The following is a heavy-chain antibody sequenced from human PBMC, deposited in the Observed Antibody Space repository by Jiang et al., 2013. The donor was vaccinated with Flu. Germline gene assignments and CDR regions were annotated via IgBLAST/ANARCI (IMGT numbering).Heavy chain of an antibody. CDR2: ISYDGSNK. Sequence: VQLVESGGTVVQPGRSLRLSCAASEFTFSHYAMHWVRQAPGKGLEWVAVISYDGSNKYYGDSVKGRFTISRDNSKNTMYLEMNSLRAEDTAVYYCAKGVFYYDSSGYYATPYFDYWGQGTLVTVSS. CDR3: AKGVFYYDSSGYYATPYFDY. D-gene: IGHD3-22*01. CDR1: EFTFSHYA. V-gene: IGHV3-30*18. J-gene: IGHJ4*02.